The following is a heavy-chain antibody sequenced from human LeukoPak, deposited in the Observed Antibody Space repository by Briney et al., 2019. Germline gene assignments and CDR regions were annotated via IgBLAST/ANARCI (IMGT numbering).Heavy chain of an antibody. CDR2: IYTTGST. CDR1: GVSISSYY. J-gene: IGHJ6*03. Sequence: SETLSLTCTVSGVSISSYYWSWIRQPAGKGLDWIGRIYTTGSTNYSPSLKSRVTMSVDTSKNQFSLKLSSVTAADTAVYYCARDVKSRRRQWFGELSVYYYYYMDVWGKGTTVTISS. CDR3: ARDVKSRRRQWFGELSVYYYYYMDV. V-gene: IGHV4-4*07. D-gene: IGHD3-10*01.